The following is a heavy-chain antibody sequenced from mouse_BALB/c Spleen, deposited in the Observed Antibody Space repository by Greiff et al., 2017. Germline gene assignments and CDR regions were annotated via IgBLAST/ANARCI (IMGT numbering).Heavy chain of an antibody. J-gene: IGHJ2*01. CDR2: ISSGGST. D-gene: IGHD2-14*01. Sequence: EVQGVESGGGLVKPGGSLKLSCAASGFTFSSYAMSWVRQTPEKRLEWVASISSGGSTYYPDSVKGRFTISRDNARNILYLQMSSLRSEDTAMYYCARGVRRLDYWGQGTTLTVSS. V-gene: IGHV5-6-5*01. CDR3: ARGVRRLDY. CDR1: GFTFSSYA.